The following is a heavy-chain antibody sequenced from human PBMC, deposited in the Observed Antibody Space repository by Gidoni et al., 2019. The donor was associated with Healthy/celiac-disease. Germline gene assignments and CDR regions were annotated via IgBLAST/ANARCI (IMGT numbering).Heavy chain of an antibody. CDR1: GCPISSSSYY. V-gene: IGHV4-39*01. D-gene: IGHD3-16*01. CDR2: IYYSGST. Sequence: QLQLQESGPGLVKPSETLSLTCTVSGCPISSSSYYWGWIRQPPGKGMEWIGSIYYSGSTYSNPSLKSRVTISVDTSKNQFSLKLSSVTAADTAVYYCARRGSDRTNKQMDVWGQGTTVTVSS. CDR3: ARRGSDRTNKQMDV. J-gene: IGHJ6*02.